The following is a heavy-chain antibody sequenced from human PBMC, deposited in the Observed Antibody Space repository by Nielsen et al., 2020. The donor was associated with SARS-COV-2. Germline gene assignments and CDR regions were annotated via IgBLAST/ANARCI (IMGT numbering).Heavy chain of an antibody. CDR2: IIPVFGVP. J-gene: IGHJ4*02. Sequence: SVKVSCKASGGTFSSYGITWVRQAPGQGLEWMGGIIPVFGVPNYAQKFQGRVTITADESTSTAYMESSSLRSDDTAVYYCAREYSSSWYGAYWGQGTPVTVSS. D-gene: IGHD6-13*01. CDR3: AREYSSSWYGAY. CDR1: GGTFSSYG. V-gene: IGHV1-69*13.